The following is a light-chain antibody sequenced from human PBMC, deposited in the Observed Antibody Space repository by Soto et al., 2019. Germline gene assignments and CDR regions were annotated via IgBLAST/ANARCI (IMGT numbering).Light chain of an antibody. Sequence: QSVLTQPASVSGSPGQSITISCTGTSSDVGSYNLDSWYQQYPGKAPKLMIYEGSKRPSGVSNRFSGSKSGNTASLTISGLQAEDEADYYCCSYAGSSTSLYVFXTGTKVTVL. V-gene: IGLV2-23*01. J-gene: IGLJ1*01. CDR2: EGS. CDR3: CSYAGSSTSLYV. CDR1: SSDVGSYNL.